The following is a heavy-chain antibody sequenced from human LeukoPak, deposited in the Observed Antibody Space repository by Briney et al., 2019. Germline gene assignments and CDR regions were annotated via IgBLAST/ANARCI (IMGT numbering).Heavy chain of an antibody. J-gene: IGHJ4*02. Sequence: SETLSLTCAVYGGSFSGYYWSWIRQPPGKGLEWIGEINHSGGTKYDPSLKSRVTISVDTSKNQFSLKLSSVTAADTAVYYCARWGSAIDYWGQGTLVTVSS. CDR2: INHSGGT. D-gene: IGHD3-16*01. CDR3: ARWGSAIDY. V-gene: IGHV4-34*01. CDR1: GGSFSGYY.